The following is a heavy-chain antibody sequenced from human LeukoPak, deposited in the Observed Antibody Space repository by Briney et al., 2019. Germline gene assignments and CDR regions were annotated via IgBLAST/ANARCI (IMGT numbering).Heavy chain of an antibody. V-gene: IGHV3-74*01. CDR2: IASDGSST. Sequence: QPGGSLRLSCAASGFTFSSYWMNWVRQAPGKGLVWVSRIASDGSSTTYADSVKGRFTMSRDNAKNTLYLQMNSLRAEDTAVYYCARDFTGGDDYWGQGTLVTVSS. CDR3: ARDFTGGDDY. J-gene: IGHJ4*02. CDR1: GFTFSSYW. D-gene: IGHD1-26*01.